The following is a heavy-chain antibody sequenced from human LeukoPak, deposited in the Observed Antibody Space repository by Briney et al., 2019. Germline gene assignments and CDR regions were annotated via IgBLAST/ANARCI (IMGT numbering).Heavy chain of an antibody. CDR2: IYHSGST. CDR1: GGSISSGGYY. CDR3: ARDRGSIAVAGPFDY. V-gene: IGHV4-30-2*01. D-gene: IGHD6-19*01. Sequence: PSQTLSLTCTVSGGSISSGGYYWGWIRQPPGKGLEWIGYIYHSGSTYYNPSLKSRVTISVDRSKNQFSLKLSSVTAADTAVYYCARDRGSIAVAGPFDYWGQGTLVTVSS. J-gene: IGHJ4*02.